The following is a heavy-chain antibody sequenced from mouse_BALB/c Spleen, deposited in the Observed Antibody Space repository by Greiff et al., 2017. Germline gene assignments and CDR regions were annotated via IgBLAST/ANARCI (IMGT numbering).Heavy chain of an antibody. CDR2: ISSGSSTI. CDR3: ARSGLGYGNYYFDY. D-gene: IGHD2-1*01. V-gene: IGHV5-17*02. CDR1: GFTFSSFG. J-gene: IGHJ2*01. Sequence: EVKLMESGGGLVQPGGSRKLSCAASGFTFSSFGMHWVRQAPEKGLEWVAYISSGSSTIYYADTVKGRFTISRDNPKNTLFLQMTSLRSEDTAMYYCARSGLGYGNYYFDYWGQGTTLTVSS.